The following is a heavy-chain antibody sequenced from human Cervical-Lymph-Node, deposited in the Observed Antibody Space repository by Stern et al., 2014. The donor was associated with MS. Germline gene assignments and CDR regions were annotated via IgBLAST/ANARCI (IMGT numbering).Heavy chain of an antibody. CDR3: ASPKYGTGWYYYFDY. CDR1: GGSMRDSSYY. CDR2: IHYSGST. V-gene: IGHV4-39*02. D-gene: IGHD6-19*01. Sequence: QVQLQESGPGLVKPSETLSLTCAVSGGSMRDSSYYWAWIRQPPGKGLEWIGSIHYSGSTYYNPFLESRVTIAIDTSKSHFSLTLTSVTAADTAMYFCASPKYGTGWYYYFDYWGQGALVTVSS. J-gene: IGHJ4*02.